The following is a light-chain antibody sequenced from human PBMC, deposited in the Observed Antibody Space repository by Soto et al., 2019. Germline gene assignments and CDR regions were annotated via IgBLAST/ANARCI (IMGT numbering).Light chain of an antibody. CDR1: QTVSSVH. CDR2: GAS. Sequence: EIVLTQSPATLSVSPGERATLSCSPSQTVSSVHLAWYQQKPGQAPRLFIYGASSRATGIPDRLSGSGSGTDFTLTISRLEPEDFAVYYCQQYDNSLWTFGQGTKVDIK. CDR3: QQYDNSLWT. V-gene: IGKV3-20*01. J-gene: IGKJ1*01.